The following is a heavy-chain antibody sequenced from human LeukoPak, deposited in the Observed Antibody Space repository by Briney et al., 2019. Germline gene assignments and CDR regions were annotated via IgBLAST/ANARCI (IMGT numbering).Heavy chain of an antibody. CDR1: GFAVITNY. CDR2: IYSGGST. J-gene: IGHJ4*02. CDR3: ARGYHDY. Sequence: PGGSLRLSCAASGFAVITNYMSWVRQAPGKGLEWASTIYSGGSTHYADSVQGRFTISRDNSKNMLYLQMNSLRAEDTAVYYCARGYHDYWGQGTLVTVSS. D-gene: IGHD3-16*02. V-gene: IGHV3-66*01.